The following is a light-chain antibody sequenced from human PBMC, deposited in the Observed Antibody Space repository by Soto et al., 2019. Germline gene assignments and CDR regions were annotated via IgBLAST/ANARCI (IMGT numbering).Light chain of an antibody. CDR1: SGHSSYA. Sequence: QSVLPQSPSASASLGASVKLTCTLSSGHSSYAIAWHQQQPEKGPRFLMKLNSDGSHSKGDGIPDRFSGSSSGTERYLTISSLQSEDEADYYCQTWDTGIRVFGGGTKLTVL. CDR2: LNSDGSH. V-gene: IGLV4-69*01. J-gene: IGLJ3*02. CDR3: QTWDTGIRV.